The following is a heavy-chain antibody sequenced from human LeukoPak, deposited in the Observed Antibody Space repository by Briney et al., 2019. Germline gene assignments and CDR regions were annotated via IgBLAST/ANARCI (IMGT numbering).Heavy chain of an antibody. V-gene: IGHV4-31*03. CDR2: IYYSGST. CDR3: ARVSYEDYYLFDY. CDR1: GGSISSGGYY. Sequence: SQTLSLTCTVSGGSISSGGYYWSWIRQHPGKGLEWIGYIYYSGSTYYNPSLKSRVTISVDTSKNQFSLKLSSVTAADTAVYYCARVSYEDYYLFDYWGQGTLVTVSA. J-gene: IGHJ4*02. D-gene: IGHD3-22*01.